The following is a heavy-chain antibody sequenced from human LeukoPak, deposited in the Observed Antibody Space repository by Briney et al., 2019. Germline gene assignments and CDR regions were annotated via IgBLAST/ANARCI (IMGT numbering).Heavy chain of an antibody. CDR3: ARDGGIVGAANPYFDY. D-gene: IGHD1-26*01. J-gene: IGHJ4*02. V-gene: IGHV4-38-2*02. CDR2: MYHSGST. Sequence: SETLSLTCTVSGYSISSGYYWGWIRQPPGKGLEWIGSMYHSGSTYYNPSLKSRVTISVDTSENHFSLKLSSVTASDTALYHCARDGGIVGAANPYFDYWGQGTLVTVSS. CDR1: GYSISSGYY.